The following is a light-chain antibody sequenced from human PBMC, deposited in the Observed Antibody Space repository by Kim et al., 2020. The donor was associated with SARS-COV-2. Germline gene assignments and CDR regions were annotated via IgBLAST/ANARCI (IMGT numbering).Light chain of an antibody. V-gene: IGKV3-20*01. CDR3: QQYGSSSVT. CDR1: QNVNTY. J-gene: IGKJ4*01. Sequence: PGDRATLSCRASQNVNTYLAWYQQKAGQAPRLLIYGASYRATGIPDTFSGSGSGTDFTLTISRVGPEDFAVYYCQQYGSSSVTFGGGTKVDIK. CDR2: GAS.